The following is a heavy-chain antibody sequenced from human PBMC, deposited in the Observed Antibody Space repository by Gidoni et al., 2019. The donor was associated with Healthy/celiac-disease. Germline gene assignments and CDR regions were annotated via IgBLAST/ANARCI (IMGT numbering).Heavy chain of an antibody. V-gene: IGHV3-21*01. CDR1: GFTFSSYS. J-gene: IGHJ4*02. Sequence: EVQLVESGGGLVKPGGSLRLSCAASGFTFSSYSMNWVRQAPGKGLGWVSSISSSSSYIYYADSVKGRFTISRDNAKNSLYLQMNSLRAEDTAVYYCAREGYGDYYYDYWGQGTLVTVSS. CDR3: AREGYGDYYYDY. CDR2: ISSSSSYI. D-gene: IGHD4-17*01.